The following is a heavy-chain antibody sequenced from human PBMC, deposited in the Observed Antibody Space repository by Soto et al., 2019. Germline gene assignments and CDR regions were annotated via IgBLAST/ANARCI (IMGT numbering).Heavy chain of an antibody. Sequence: QVQLVESGGGVVQPGRSLRLSCAASGFTFSSYGMHWVRQAPGKGLEWVAVIWYDGSEKYYGDSVKGQFTISRDNSKDTLYLQMNSLRAEDTAVYYCARVKVGGQQLTVDSWGQGTLVIVSS. J-gene: IGHJ4*02. V-gene: IGHV3-33*01. CDR3: ARVKVGGQQLTVDS. CDR1: GFTFSSYG. CDR2: IWYDGSEK. D-gene: IGHD6-13*01.